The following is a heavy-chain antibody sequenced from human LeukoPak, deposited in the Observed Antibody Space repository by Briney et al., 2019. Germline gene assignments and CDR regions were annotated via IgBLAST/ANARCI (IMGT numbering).Heavy chain of an antibody. CDR1: GFTFSSYA. J-gene: IGHJ6*02. V-gene: IGHV3-66*01. D-gene: IGHD3-10*01. CDR3: ARDPYRLSGSGSYYPFGMDV. CDR2: IYSGGST. Sequence: GGSLRLSCAASGFTFSSYAMSWVRQAPGKGLEWVSVIYSGGSTYYADSVKGRFTISRDNSKNTLYLQMNSLRAEDTAVYYCARDPYRLSGSGSYYPFGMDVWGQGTTVTVSS.